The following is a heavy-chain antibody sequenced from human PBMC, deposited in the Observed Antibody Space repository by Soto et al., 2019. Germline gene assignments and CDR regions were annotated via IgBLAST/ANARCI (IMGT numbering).Heavy chain of an antibody. CDR2: IYHTGNA. CDR1: GDSISNSRFY. D-gene: IGHD1-1*01. V-gene: IGHV4-39*07. Sequence: SETLSLTCSVSGDSISNSRFYWAWIRQPPGEGLEWIGSIYHTGNAYYNPSLKSRVTISVDTSKNQFSLKLSSVTAADTAVYYCARVTTNYYYYGMDVWGQGTTVTVSS. J-gene: IGHJ6*02. CDR3: ARVTTNYYYYGMDV.